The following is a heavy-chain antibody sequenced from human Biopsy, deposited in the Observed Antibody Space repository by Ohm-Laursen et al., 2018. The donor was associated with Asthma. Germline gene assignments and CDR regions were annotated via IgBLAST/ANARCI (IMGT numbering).Heavy chain of an antibody. V-gene: IGHV3-30*03. J-gene: IGHJ4*02. Sequence: SLRLSCAASGFTFSNYGMHWVRQAPGKGLEWVAVGGSYYDGGLKYYADSVNGRFTVSRDDSKNTLYLQMNSRRPDDMSVCYCARDVMEWYLPAFDFWGQGTLVTVSS. CDR1: GFTFSNYG. CDR2: GGSYYDGGLK. CDR3: ARDVMEWYLPAFDF. D-gene: IGHD3-3*01.